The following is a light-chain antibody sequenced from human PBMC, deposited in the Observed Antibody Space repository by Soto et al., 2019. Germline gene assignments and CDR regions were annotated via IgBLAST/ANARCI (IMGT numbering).Light chain of an antibody. Sequence: VLMTHSPATLSVSPGEVVTLSFRASRNVDRKLAWYQQKPGQVPRLLIFGASTRATSIPARFTGSRSGTEFTLTISSLQSEDFAVYYCQQYNTWPRTFGQGTKVDIK. CDR2: GAS. CDR1: RNVDRK. J-gene: IGKJ1*01. CDR3: QQYNTWPRT. V-gene: IGKV3-15*01.